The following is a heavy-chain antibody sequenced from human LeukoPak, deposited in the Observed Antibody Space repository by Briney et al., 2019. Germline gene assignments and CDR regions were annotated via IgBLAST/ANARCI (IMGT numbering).Heavy chain of an antibody. V-gene: IGHV4-59*01. D-gene: IGHD5-24*01. Sequence: PSETLSLTYTVSGGSISSYYWSWIRQPPGKGLEWIGYIYYSGTTNYNPSLKSRLTISVDRTKNQFSLKLSSVTAADTAVYYCARVGWGDGYSYGFDYWGQGTLVTVSS. CDR2: IYYSGTT. CDR3: ARVGWGDGYSYGFDY. CDR1: GGSISSYY. J-gene: IGHJ4*02.